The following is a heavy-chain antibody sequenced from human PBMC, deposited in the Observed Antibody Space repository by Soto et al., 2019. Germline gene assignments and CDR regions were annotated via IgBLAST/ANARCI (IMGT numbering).Heavy chain of an antibody. D-gene: IGHD6-6*01. J-gene: IGHJ5*02. V-gene: IGHV4-4*07. CDR2: IYTSGST. CDR1: GGSISSYY. Sequence: PSETLSLTCTVSGGSISSYYWSWIRQPAGKGLEWIGRIYTSGSTNYNPSLKSRVTMSVDTSKNQFSLKLSSVTAADTAVYYCARGVGYSSSSLPWFDPWGQGTLVTAPQ. CDR3: ARGVGYSSSSLPWFDP.